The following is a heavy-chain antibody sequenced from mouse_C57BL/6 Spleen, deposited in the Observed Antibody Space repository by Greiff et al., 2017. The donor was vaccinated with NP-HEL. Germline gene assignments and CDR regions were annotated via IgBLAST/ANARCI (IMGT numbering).Heavy chain of an antibody. CDR1: GYTFTSYW. Sequence: QVQLQQPGAELVRPGSSVKLSCKASGYTFTSYWMDWVKQRPGQGLEWIGNIYPSDSETHYNQKFKDKATLTVDKSSSTAYMQLSSLTSEDSAVYYCAREDYYGSSYEGYYAMDYWGQGTSVTVSS. J-gene: IGHJ4*01. D-gene: IGHD1-1*01. V-gene: IGHV1-61*01. CDR2: IYPSDSET. CDR3: AREDYYGSSYEGYYAMDY.